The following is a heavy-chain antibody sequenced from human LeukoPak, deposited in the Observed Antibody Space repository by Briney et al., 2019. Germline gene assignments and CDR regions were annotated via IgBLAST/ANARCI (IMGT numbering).Heavy chain of an antibody. V-gene: IGHV3-43D*03. CDR3: AKDGEEGGSYYDY. J-gene: IGHJ4*02. CDR1: GFTFDDYA. D-gene: IGHD3-16*01. Sequence: GGSLRLSCAASGFTFDDYAMHWVRQAPGKGLEWVSLISWDGGSTYYADSVKGRFTISRDNSENSLYLQMNSLRAEDTALYYCAKDGEEGGSYYDYWGQGTLVTVSS. CDR2: ISWDGGST.